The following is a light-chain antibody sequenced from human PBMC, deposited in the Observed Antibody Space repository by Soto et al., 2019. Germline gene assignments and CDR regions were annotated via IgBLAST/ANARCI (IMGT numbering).Light chain of an antibody. Sequence: EIVLTQSPGTLSLSPGERATLSCRASQSVSSSALAWYQQKPGQAPRRLIYGASSRATGIPDRFSGSGSGTDFTLTISRLEPEDFAVYYCQQYNSWPITFGQGTRLENK. CDR2: GAS. J-gene: IGKJ5*01. CDR3: QQYNSWPIT. CDR1: QSVSSSA. V-gene: IGKV3-20*01.